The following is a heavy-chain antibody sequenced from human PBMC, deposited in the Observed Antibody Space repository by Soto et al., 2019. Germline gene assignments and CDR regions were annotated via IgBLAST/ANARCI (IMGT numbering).Heavy chain of an antibody. V-gene: IGHV3-49*03. CDR2: IRSKAYGGTT. CDR3: TSRIAARPRYYYYGMDV. Sequence: GGSLRLSCTASGFTSGDYAMSWFRQAPGKGLEWVGFIRSKAYGGTTEYAASVKGRFTISRDDSKSIAYLQMNSLKTEDTAVYYCTSRIAARPRYYYYGMDVWGQGITVTVSS. D-gene: IGHD6-6*01. J-gene: IGHJ6*02. CDR1: GFTSGDYA.